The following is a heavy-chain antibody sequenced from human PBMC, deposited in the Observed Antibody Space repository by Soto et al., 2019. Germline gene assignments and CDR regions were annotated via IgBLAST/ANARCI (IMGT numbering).Heavy chain of an antibody. CDR2: IYPGDSDT. Sequence: EVQLVQSGAEVKKPGESLKISCKGYGDSFITYWIAWVRQMPGKGLEWMGIIYPGDSDTRYSPSFQGQVTISADKSISTAYLQWSSLKASDTAMYYCARVEVARGAQLSDYYYRRFDPWGQGTLVTVSS. CDR3: ARVEVARGAQLSDYYYRRFDP. J-gene: IGHJ5*02. V-gene: IGHV5-51*03. D-gene: IGHD3-22*01. CDR1: GDSFITYW.